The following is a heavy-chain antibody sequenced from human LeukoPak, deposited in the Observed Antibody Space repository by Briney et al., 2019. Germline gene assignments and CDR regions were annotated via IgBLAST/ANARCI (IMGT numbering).Heavy chain of an antibody. V-gene: IGHV3-30*04. D-gene: IGHD6-19*01. CDR3: ARSRSASTSGWYDYFDY. CDR1: GFTFSSSA. J-gene: IGHJ4*02. Sequence: PGRSLRLSCAASGFTFSSSAMQGVRKAPGKGLEWVAVISYDGSKKYYADSVKGRFTISRDDSKNTLYLQMNSLRGEDTAVYHCARSRSASTSGWYDYFDYWGRGTLVTVSS. CDR2: ISYDGSKK.